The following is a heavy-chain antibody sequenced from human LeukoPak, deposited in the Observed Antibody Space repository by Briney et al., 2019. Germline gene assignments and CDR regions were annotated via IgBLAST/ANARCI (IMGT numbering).Heavy chain of an antibody. CDR1: GFTFSSYS. V-gene: IGHV3-21*01. Sequence: GGSLRLSCAASGFTFSSYSMNWVRQAPGKGLEWVSSISSSSCHIYYADSVKGRYNLSRDNAKNSLYLQMNSLRAEGTAVYYCARDLDSQRTVTGYFDCWGQGTLVTVSS. CDR3: ARDLDSQRTVTGYFDC. J-gene: IGHJ4*02. D-gene: IGHD4-11*01. CDR2: ISSSSCHI.